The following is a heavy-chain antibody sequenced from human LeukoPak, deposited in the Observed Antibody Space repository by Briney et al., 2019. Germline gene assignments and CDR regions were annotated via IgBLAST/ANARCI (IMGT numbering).Heavy chain of an antibody. CDR1: GFTFSSYS. CDR3: AKASRWYYDSSGYDAFDI. Sequence: GGSLRLSCAASGFTFSSYSMNWVRQAPGKGLEWVSAISGSGGSTYYADSVKGRFTISRDNSKNTLYLQMNSLRAEDTAVYYCAKASRWYYDSSGYDAFDIWGQGTMVTVSS. V-gene: IGHV3-23*01. D-gene: IGHD3-22*01. CDR2: ISGSGGST. J-gene: IGHJ3*02.